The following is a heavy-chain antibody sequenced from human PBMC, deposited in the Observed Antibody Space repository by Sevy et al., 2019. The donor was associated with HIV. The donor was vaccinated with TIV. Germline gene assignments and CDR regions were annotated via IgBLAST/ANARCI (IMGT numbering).Heavy chain of an antibody. V-gene: IGHV3-23*01. D-gene: IGHD3-10*01. Sequence: GGSLRLSCAASGFTFSSYAMSWVRQAPGKGLEWVSAISGSGGSTYYAAAVKGRFTISRDNSKNTLYLQMNSLRAEDTAVYYCARNSDYFDYWGQGTLVTVSS. CDR2: ISGSGGST. CDR1: GFTFSSYA. CDR3: ARNSDYFDY. J-gene: IGHJ4*02.